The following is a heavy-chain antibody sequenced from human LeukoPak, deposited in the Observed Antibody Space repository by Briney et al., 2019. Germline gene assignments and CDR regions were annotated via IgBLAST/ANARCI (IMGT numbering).Heavy chain of an antibody. J-gene: IGHJ4*02. CDR3: TGLVGRYSSGLYYYYFDY. CDR2: MYLSGTT. V-gene: IGHV4-4*02. Sequence: SETLSLTCTVSGDSINSLDLWSWVRQPPGKGLEWIGEMYLSGTTHSNSSVKSRVTISIDKSKNQFFLNLSSVTAADTAVYYCTGLVGRYSSGLYYYYFDYWGQGTLVTVSS. CDR1: GDSINSLDL. D-gene: IGHD3-22*01.